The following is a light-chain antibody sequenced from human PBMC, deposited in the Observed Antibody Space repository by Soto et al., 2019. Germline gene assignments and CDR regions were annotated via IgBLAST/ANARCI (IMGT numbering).Light chain of an antibody. J-gene: IGLJ2*01. CDR1: SSNIGSNT. V-gene: IGLV1-44*01. Sequence: QAVVTQPPSASGTPGQRVTISCSGSSSNIGSNTVNWYQQLPGTAPQLLIYSNNQRPSGVPDRFSGSKSGTSASLAISGLQSEDEADYYCAAWDDSLNGPVFGGGTQLTVL. CDR2: SNN. CDR3: AAWDDSLNGPV.